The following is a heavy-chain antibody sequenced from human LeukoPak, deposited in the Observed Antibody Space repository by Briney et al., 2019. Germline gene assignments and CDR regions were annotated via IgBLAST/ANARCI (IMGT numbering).Heavy chain of an antibody. CDR1: VVTLMYYY. Sequence: SETLSLTCTVSVVTLMYYYWTWIRQPAGKGLEWIGRIYTSGSTNYNPSLKSRVTMSVDTSKNQFSLKLTSVTAADTAVYYWGRESGYYERSGYFHYFDYWGQGSLVTVSS. CDR3: GRESGYYERSGYFHYFDY. V-gene: IGHV4-4*07. D-gene: IGHD3-22*01. J-gene: IGHJ4*02. CDR2: IYTSGST.